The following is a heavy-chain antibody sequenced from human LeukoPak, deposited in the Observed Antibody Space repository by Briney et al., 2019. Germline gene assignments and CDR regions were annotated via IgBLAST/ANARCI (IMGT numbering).Heavy chain of an antibody. CDR2: ISYDGINT. D-gene: IGHD6-19*01. Sequence: GGSLRLSCTVSGLTFDTYGMSWVRQAPGKGLEWVAIISYDGINTYHTGSVKGRFTISRDNSKNTLYLQMNSLRAEDTAVYYCARDRGLAMPGSYLDYWGQGILVTVSS. CDR1: GLTFDTYG. J-gene: IGHJ4*02. V-gene: IGHV3-30*03. CDR3: ARDRGLAMPGSYLDY.